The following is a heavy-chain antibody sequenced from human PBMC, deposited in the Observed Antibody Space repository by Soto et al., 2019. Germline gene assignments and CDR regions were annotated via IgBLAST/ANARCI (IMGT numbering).Heavy chain of an antibody. CDR2: ISSSSYI. Sequence: PGGSLRLSCAASGFTFSSYSMNWVRQAPGKGLEWVSSISSSSYIYYADSVKGRFTISRDNAKNSLYLQMNSPRAEDTAVYYCEFLPYLDIFIGYHNHLIDYGMDFWAHGTTVT. CDR3: EFLPYLDIFIGYHNHLIDYGMDF. CDR1: GFTFSSYS. J-gene: IGHJ6*01. D-gene: IGHD3-9*01. V-gene: IGHV3-21*01.